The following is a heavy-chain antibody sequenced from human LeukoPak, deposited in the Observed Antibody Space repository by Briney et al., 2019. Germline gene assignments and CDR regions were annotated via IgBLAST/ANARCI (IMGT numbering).Heavy chain of an antibody. V-gene: IGHV3-21*01. Sequence: PEWSLRLSCASSGFTFNTYSMNWVRQAPGKGLDWVSSISVSSKQIYYADSVKGRFTISRDNATNSLYLQMNSLRDEDRAVYYCARDPTCSSTSCYRTQHYYYYYYMDVWGKGTTVTVSS. J-gene: IGHJ6*03. CDR1: GFTFNTYS. CDR2: ISVSSKQI. D-gene: IGHD2-2*01. CDR3: ARDPTCSSTSCYRTQHYYYYYYMDV.